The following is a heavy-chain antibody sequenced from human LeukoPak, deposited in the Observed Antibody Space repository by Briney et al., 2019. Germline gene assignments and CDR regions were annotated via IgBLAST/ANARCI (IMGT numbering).Heavy chain of an antibody. V-gene: IGHV3-30*03. J-gene: IGHJ6*04. Sequence: GGSLRLSCAASGFTFSSYGMHWVRQAPGKGLEWVAVISYDGSNKYYADSVKGRFTISRVNSKNTLYLQMNSLRAEDTAVYYCARDTNDYSSPPDVWGKGTTVTVSS. D-gene: IGHD4-11*01. CDR3: ARDTNDYSSPPDV. CDR1: GFTFSSYG. CDR2: ISYDGSNK.